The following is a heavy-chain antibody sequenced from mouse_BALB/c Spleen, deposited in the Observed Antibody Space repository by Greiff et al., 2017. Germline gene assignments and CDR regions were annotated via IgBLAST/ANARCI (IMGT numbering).Heavy chain of an antibody. CDR3: TRSGDDDAWFAY. D-gene: IGHD2-12*01. J-gene: IGHJ3*01. CDR2: IYPSDSYT. V-gene: IGHV1-69*02. Sequence: QVQLQQPGAELVRPGASVKLSCKASGYTFTSYWINWVKQRPGQGLEWIGNIYPSDSYTNYNQKFKDKATLTVDKSSSTAYMQLSSPTSEDSAVYYCTRSGDDDAWFAYWGQGTLVTVSA. CDR1: GYTFTSYW.